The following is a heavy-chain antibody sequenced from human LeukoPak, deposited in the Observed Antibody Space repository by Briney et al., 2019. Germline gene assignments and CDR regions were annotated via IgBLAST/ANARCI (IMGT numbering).Heavy chain of an antibody. D-gene: IGHD5-18*01. J-gene: IGHJ4*02. Sequence: ASVKVSCKASVYTFTSYGISWVRQAPGQGLEWVGWISAYNGNTNYAQNLQGRFTMTLDTSTSTAYVALRSLRSDGTAVYYCASVFVDTAMAPPFDYWGQGALVTVSS. CDR2: ISAYNGNT. CDR1: VYTFTSYG. V-gene: IGHV1-18*04. CDR3: ASVFVDTAMAPPFDY.